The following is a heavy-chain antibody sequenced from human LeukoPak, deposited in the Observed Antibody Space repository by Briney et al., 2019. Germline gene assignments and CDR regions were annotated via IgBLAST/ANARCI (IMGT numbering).Heavy chain of an antibody. J-gene: IGHJ6*03. D-gene: IGHD3-16*01. V-gene: IGHV4-39*01. Sequence: SETLSLTCSVSGGAISSSDDYWGFVRQTPGKGLEWMGSIYYTGSSHYNPSLRSRATISVDTSKNQFSLKLSSVTAADTAVYYCARHRPQGGYYYYYYMDVWGKGTTVTISS. CDR2: IYYTGSS. CDR3: ARHRPQGGYYYYYYMDV. CDR1: GGAISSSDDY.